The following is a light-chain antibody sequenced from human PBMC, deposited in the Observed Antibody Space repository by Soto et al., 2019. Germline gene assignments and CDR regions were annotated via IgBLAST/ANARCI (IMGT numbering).Light chain of an antibody. CDR1: SSDVGAYNY. CDR3: TSHAGTINFPYI. J-gene: IGLJ1*01. CDR2: EVN. V-gene: IGLV2-8*01. Sequence: QSVLTQPPSASGSPGQSVTISCTGTSSDVGAYNYVSWYQQHPGKAPKLMVYEVNKRPSGVPDRFSGSKSGNTASLTVSGLQAEDEADYYCTSHAGTINFPYIFGTGTKLTVL.